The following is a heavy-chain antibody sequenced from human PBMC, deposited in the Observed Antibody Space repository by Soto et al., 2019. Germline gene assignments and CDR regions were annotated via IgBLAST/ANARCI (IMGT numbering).Heavy chain of an antibody. Sequence: SETLSLTCTVSGDSIISYYWIWIRQPPGKGLEWIGYIYDSGSTNYNPSLKSRVSISVDTSKNQFSLKLRSVTAADTAVYYCASSPGLSALDFWGQGTMVT. CDR1: GDSIISYY. D-gene: IGHD3-16*01. V-gene: IGHV4-59*01. CDR2: IYDSGST. J-gene: IGHJ3*01. CDR3: ASSPGLSALDF.